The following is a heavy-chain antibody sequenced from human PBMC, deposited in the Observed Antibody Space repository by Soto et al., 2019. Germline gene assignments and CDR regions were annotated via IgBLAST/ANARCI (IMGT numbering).Heavy chain of an antibody. Sequence: SQPLSLTCSVSGGSVSSGSFYWSWIRQPPGEGPEWMGHVHNSGSTNYNPSLKSRVTISMGTSGNQSSLRLTSVTAADTAVYYCARGDYDILTGYQKYFDYWGQGTLVTVSS. CDR3: ARGDYDILTGYQKYFDY. CDR2: VHNSGST. D-gene: IGHD3-9*01. V-gene: IGHV4-61*01. J-gene: IGHJ4*02. CDR1: GGSVSSGSFY.